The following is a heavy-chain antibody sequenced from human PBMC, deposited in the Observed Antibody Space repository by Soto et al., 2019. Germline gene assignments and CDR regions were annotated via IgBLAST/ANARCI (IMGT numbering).Heavy chain of an antibody. CDR3: ARGPCSSTSCYGFDP. Sequence: PSETLSLTCTVSGDSVSSYYSTWIRQSPGKGLEWIGHIYYSRSPTYNPSLKSRVTISVDTSKNHFSLKMISVTAADTAVYYCARGPCSSTSCYGFDPWGQGTLVTVSS. D-gene: IGHD2-2*01. CDR1: GDSVSSYY. CDR2: IYYSRSP. J-gene: IGHJ5*02. V-gene: IGHV4-59*02.